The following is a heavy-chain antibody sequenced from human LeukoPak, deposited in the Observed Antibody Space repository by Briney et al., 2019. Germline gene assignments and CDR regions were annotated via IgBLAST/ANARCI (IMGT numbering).Heavy chain of an antibody. CDR3: ARLAAACWFDP. D-gene: IGHD6-13*01. CDR1: GGSISSGNYY. V-gene: IGHV4-61*02. Sequence: SETLSLTCTVSGGSISSGNYYYSWIRQPAGKGLEWLGRIYTSGTTDYNPSLKSRVTISVDTSKNQFSLKLSSVTAADTAVYYCARLAAACWFDPWGQGTLVTVSS. J-gene: IGHJ5*02. CDR2: IYTSGTT.